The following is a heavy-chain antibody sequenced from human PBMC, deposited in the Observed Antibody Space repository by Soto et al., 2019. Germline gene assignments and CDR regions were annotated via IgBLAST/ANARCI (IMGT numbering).Heavy chain of an antibody. D-gene: IGHD2-15*01. J-gene: IGHJ5*02. Sequence: SETLSLTCTVSGGSISSYYWSWIRQPPGKGLEWIGYIYYSGSTNYNPSLKSRVTISVDTSKNQFSLKLSSVTAADTAVYYCARAIGYCSGGSCFNWFDPWGQGTLVTVSS. CDR3: ARAIGYCSGGSCFNWFDP. V-gene: IGHV4-59*01. CDR1: GGSISSYY. CDR2: IYYSGST.